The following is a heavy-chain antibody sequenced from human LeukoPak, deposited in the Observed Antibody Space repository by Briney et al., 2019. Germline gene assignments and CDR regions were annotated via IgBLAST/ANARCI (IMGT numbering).Heavy chain of an antibody. CDR1: GFTFSDYY. CDR2: ISSSTGYT. V-gene: IGHV3-11*03. D-gene: IGHD2-2*02. CDR3: ARLGFVVPAVIFDY. J-gene: IGHJ4*02. Sequence: PGGSLRLSCAASGFTFSDYYMSWIRQAPGQGLEWVSYISSSTGYTYYADSVKGRFTISRDISKNTLYLQMNSLRAEDTAMYYCARLGFVVPAVIFDYWGQGTLVTVSS.